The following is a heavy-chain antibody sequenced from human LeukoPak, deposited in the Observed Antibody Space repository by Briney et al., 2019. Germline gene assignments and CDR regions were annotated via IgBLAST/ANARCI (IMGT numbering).Heavy chain of an antibody. CDR3: GASRQYVGAFDI. Sequence: GGSLRLSCAASGFTFSSYELYWVRQAPGKGLEWISYISSSSTIKYAGSVRGRFTISRADARESLFLQMNSLRAEDTAIYYCGASRQYVGAFDIWGQGTLVTVSS. CDR2: ISSSSTI. CDR1: GFTFSSYE. V-gene: IGHV3-48*03. J-gene: IGHJ3*02. D-gene: IGHD3-16*01.